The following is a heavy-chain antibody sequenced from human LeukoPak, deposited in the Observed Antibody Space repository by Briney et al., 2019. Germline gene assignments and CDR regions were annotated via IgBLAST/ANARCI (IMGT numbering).Heavy chain of an antibody. CDR1: GFTFSSYA. J-gene: IGHJ4*02. D-gene: IGHD1-26*01. V-gene: IGHV3-23*01. CDR3: AKDGATTITFDY. Sequence: GGSLRLSCAASGFTFSSYAMSWVRQAPGKGLEWVSVISGSGGSTYYRDSVKGRFTISRDNSKNTLYLQMNSLRAEDTAVYYCAKDGATTITFDYWGQGTLVTVSS. CDR2: ISGSGGST.